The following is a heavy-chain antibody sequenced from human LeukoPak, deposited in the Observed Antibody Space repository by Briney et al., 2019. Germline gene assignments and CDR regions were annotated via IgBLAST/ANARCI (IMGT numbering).Heavy chain of an antibody. Sequence: GGPLRLSCAASGFTFSSYWMSWVRQAPGKGLEWVANIKQDGSEKYYVDSVKGRFTISRDNAKNSLYLQMNSLRAEDTAVYYCARDPGRYCSSTSCYDHYFDYWGQGTLVTVSS. CDR2: IKQDGSEK. J-gene: IGHJ4*02. V-gene: IGHV3-7*01. D-gene: IGHD2-2*01. CDR1: GFTFSSYW. CDR3: ARDPGRYCSSTSCYDHYFDY.